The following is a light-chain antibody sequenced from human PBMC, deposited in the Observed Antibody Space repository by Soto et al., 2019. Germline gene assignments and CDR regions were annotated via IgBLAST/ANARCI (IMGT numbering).Light chain of an antibody. CDR3: HQRSNWPLT. CDR2: DAS. Sequence: EIVLTQSPATLSLSPGERATLSCRASQSVNKYLAWYQQKPGQAPRLLIYDASSRATDIPARFSGSGSGTDFTLTISSLEPEDFATYYCHQRSNWPLTFGGGTKVEIK. CDR1: QSVNKY. V-gene: IGKV3-11*01. J-gene: IGKJ4*01.